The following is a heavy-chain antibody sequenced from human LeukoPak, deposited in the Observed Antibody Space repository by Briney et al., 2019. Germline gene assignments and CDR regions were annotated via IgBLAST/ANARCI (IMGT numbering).Heavy chain of an antibody. V-gene: IGHV4-38-2*01. CDR2: IYHSGST. J-gene: IGHJ4*02. Sequence: SETLSLTCAVSGYSISSGHYWGWSRQPPGKLLEWIGSIYHSGSTYYNPSLKSRVTISVDTSKNQFSLKLSSVTAADTAVYYCAPQSGDYDSSGPAFSLDHWGQGTLVTVSS. CDR1: GYSISSGHY. CDR3: APQSGDYDSSGPAFSLDH. D-gene: IGHD3-22*01.